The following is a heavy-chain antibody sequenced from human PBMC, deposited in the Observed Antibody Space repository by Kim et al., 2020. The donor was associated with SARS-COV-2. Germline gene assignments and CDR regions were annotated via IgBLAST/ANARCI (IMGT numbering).Heavy chain of an antibody. J-gene: IGHJ6*02. D-gene: IGHD5-18*01. Sequence: SETLSLTCTVSGGSISSYYWSWIRQPPGKGLEWIGYIYYSGSTNYNPSLKSRVTISVDTSKNQFSLKLSSVTAADTAVYYCARQGGGYSFYGMDVWGQGTTVTVSS. CDR1: GGSISSYY. V-gene: IGHV4-59*08. CDR2: IYYSGST. CDR3: ARQGGGYSFYGMDV.